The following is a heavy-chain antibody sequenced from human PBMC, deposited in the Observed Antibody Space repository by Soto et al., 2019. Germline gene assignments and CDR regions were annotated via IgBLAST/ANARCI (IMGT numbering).Heavy chain of an antibody. J-gene: IGHJ4*02. Sequence: EAQLVESGGGLVQPGGSLRLSCEASGFMFGVYWMSWVRQAPGKGLEWVANINDDGSERNYVDSVKGRFTISRDTPNNLMFLQMNRLRDEDTSVYYCEKEFYGYYHYGPGDYWDEGNLFAVS. V-gene: IGHV3-7*01. D-gene: IGHD3-22*01. CDR3: EKEFYGYYHYGPGDY. CDR1: GFMFGVYW. CDR2: INDDGSER.